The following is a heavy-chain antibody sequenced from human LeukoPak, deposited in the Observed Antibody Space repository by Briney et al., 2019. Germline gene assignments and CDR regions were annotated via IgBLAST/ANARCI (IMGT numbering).Heavy chain of an antibody. CDR2: IYYSGST. Sequence: KPSETLSLTCTVSGGSINGNDYYWGWIRQPPGKGLEWIGSIYYSGSTYYNPSLKSRVTISVDTSKNQFFLRLSSVTAAGTALYYCARTNYYFYYMDVWGRGTTVTVSS. CDR3: ARTNYYFYYMDV. V-gene: IGHV4-39*01. CDR1: GGSINGNDYY. J-gene: IGHJ6*03. D-gene: IGHD2-8*01.